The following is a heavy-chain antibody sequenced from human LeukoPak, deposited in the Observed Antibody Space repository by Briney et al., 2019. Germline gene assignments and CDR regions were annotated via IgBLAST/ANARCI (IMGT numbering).Heavy chain of an antibody. CDR1: GGSFSGYY. J-gene: IGHJ5*02. CDR2: IYYGGNT. V-gene: IGHV4-59*01. D-gene: IGHD3-3*01. CDR3: ARDFQGITTFGVAPPGGFDP. Sequence: PSETLSLPCAVYGGSFSGYYWSWIRQPPGKGLEWIGYIYYGGNTNYNPSLQSRVTISVDTSKNQFSLQLKSVTAADTALYYCARDFQGITTFGVAPPGGFDPWGQGTLVIVSS.